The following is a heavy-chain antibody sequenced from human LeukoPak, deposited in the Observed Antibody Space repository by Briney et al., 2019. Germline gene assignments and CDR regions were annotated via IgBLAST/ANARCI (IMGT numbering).Heavy chain of an antibody. CDR3: ARGMGATTQSLFDQ. CDR2: IGTAGGT. V-gene: IGHV3-13*04. J-gene: IGHJ4*02. CDR1: GFTFSSYD. D-gene: IGHD1-26*01. Sequence: GGSLRLSCAASGFTFSSYDMHWVRQATGKGLEWVSGIGTAGGTYYPGSVKGRFTISRENAKNSLYLQMNSLRAGDTAVYYCARGMGATTQSLFDQWGQGTLVTVSS.